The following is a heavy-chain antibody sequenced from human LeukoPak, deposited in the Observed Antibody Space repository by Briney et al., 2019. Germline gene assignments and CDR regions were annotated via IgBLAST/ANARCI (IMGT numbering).Heavy chain of an antibody. D-gene: IGHD3-22*01. CDR3: ARYYYDGSGDY. V-gene: IGHV3-33*01. CDR1: GFTFSNYG. J-gene: IGHJ4*02. CDR2: IWYDGSKK. Sequence: PGTSLRLSCATSGFTFSNYGMHWVRQAPGKGLEWVALIWYDGSKKCYTDSVKGRFTIYRDDSQNTLFLQMNSLRAEDTAVYYCARYYYDGSGDYWGRGTRVTVST.